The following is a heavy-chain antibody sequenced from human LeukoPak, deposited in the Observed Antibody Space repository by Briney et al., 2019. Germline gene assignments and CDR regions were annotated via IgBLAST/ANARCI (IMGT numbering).Heavy chain of an antibody. CDR3: ARDYWWNYDY. D-gene: IGHD1-7*01. J-gene: IGHJ4*02. CDR2: ISKDGSDK. CDR1: GFTFSDYA. V-gene: IGHV3-30-3*01. Sequence: GGSLRLSCAASGFTFSDYAMHWVRQAPGEGLEWVAVISKDGSDKYYPGSVRGRFTISRDNSKNTIYLQMDSLRAEDTAIYYCARDYWWNYDYWGQGTLVTVSS.